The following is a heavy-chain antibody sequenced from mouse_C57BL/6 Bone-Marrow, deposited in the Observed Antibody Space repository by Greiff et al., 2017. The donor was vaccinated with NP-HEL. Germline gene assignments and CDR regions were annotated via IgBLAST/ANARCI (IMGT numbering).Heavy chain of an antibody. CDR3: ARREVGV. CDR1: GYTFTSYG. V-gene: IGHV1-81*01. J-gene: IGHJ1*03. Sequence: QVQLKQSGAELARPGASVKLSCKASGYTFTSYGISWVKQRTGQGLEWIGEIYPRSGNTYYNEKFKGKATLTADKSSSTAYMELRSLTAEDSAVYFGARREVGVWGTGTTVTVSS. CDR2: IYPRSGNT.